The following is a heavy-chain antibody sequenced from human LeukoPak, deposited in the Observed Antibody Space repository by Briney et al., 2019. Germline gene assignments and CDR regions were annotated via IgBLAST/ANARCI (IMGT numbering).Heavy chain of an antibody. D-gene: IGHD3-10*01. CDR2: ISPTSGGT. Sequence: GASVKVSCKASGGTFSSYAISWVRQAPGQGLEWMSWISPTSGGTNYAQKFQGRVTMTRDTSISTAYMELSRLTSDDTAVYYCARSPPSSRENDYWGQGTLVTVSS. V-gene: IGHV1-2*02. CDR1: GGTFSSYA. J-gene: IGHJ4*02. CDR3: ARSPPSSRENDY.